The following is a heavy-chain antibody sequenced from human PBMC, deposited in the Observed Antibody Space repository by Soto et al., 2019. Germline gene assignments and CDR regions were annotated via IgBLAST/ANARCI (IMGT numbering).Heavy chain of an antibody. D-gene: IGHD6-13*01. CDR3: AKAAAAGIWYGMDV. Sequence: VPLVESGGGVVQPGRSLRLSCAASGFTFSSYGMHWVRQAPGKGLEWVAVISYDGSNKYYADSVKGRFTISRDNSQNTLYLQMNSLRAEGTAGDYCAKAAAAGIWYGMDVWGQGTTVTVSS. V-gene: IGHV3-30*18. CDR2: ISYDGSNK. J-gene: IGHJ6*02. CDR1: GFTFSSYG.